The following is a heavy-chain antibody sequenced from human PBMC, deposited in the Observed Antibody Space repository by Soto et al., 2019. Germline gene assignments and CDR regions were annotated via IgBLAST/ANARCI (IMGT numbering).Heavy chain of an antibody. Sequence: TLSLTCTVSGGSISSGGYYWSWIRQHPGKGLEWIGYIYYSGSTYYNPSLKSRVTISVDTSKNQFSLKLSSVTAADTAVYYCARAYYYGSGSSETKFDPWGQGTLVTASS. CDR2: IYYSGST. V-gene: IGHV4-31*03. CDR3: ARAYYYGSGSSETKFDP. J-gene: IGHJ5*02. CDR1: GGSISSGGYY. D-gene: IGHD3-10*01.